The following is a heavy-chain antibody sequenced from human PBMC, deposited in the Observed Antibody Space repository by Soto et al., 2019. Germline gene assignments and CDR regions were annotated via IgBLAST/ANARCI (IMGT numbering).Heavy chain of an antibody. V-gene: IGHV1-18*04. J-gene: IGHJ5*02. CDR2: ISAYNGNT. D-gene: IGHD3-3*01. CDR3: ARVQFWSGYSQNWFDT. CDR1: GYTFTSYG. Sequence: QVQLVQSGAEVKKPGASVKVSCKASGYTFTSYGISWVRQDPGQGLEWMGWISAYNGNTNYAQKLQGRVTMTTDTSTITTYLELRSMRSDDTAVYYCARVQFWSGYSQNWFDTWGQGTLVTVSS.